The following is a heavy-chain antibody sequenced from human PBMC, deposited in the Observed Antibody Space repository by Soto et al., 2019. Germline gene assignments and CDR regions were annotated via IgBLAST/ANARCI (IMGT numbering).Heavy chain of an antibody. CDR2: IISIFGTA. CDR1: GGTFSSYA. D-gene: IGHD1-26*01. V-gene: IGHV1-69*12. J-gene: IGHJ6*02. CDR3: ASHSGSSPEGRDYYCMDV. Sequence: QVQLVQSGAEVKKPGSSVKVSCKASGGTFSSYAISWVRQAPGQGLEWMGGIISIFGTADYAQKFQGRVTITADESTSTAYMELSSRRSEATAVYYCASHSGSSPEGRDYYCMDVWGQGPTVTVSS.